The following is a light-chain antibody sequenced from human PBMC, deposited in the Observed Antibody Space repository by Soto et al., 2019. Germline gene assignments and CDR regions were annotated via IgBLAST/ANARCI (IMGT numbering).Light chain of an antibody. CDR2: DVS. J-gene: IGLJ1*01. CDR3: CSYECSYSYF. CDR1: SSDVGGYNY. V-gene: IGLV2-11*01. Sequence: QSALTQPRSVSGSPGQSVTISCTGTSSDVGGYNYVSWYQQHPGKAPKLMIYDVSKRPSGVPDRFSGSKSGNTASLNISGLHAEDEGYYYCCSYECSYSYFFGTGSKLTVL.